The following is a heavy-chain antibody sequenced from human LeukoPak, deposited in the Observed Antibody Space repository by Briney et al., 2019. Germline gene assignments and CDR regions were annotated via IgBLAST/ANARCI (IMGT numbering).Heavy chain of an antibody. D-gene: IGHD4-11*01. CDR2: IFASGAT. J-gene: IGHJ4*02. Sequence: GGSLRLSCAASGFTFTNYAMNWVRQAPGKGLEWVSNIFASGATYYADSVKGRFTVSRDISKNTLFLQMNSLRAEDTAVYYCAKEETTAPRTFDYWGQGTLVTVSS. CDR3: AKEETTAPRTFDY. CDR1: GFTFTNYA. V-gene: IGHV3-23*01.